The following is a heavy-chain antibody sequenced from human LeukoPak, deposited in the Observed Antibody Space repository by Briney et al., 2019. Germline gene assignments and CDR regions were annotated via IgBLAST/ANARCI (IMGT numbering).Heavy chain of an antibody. D-gene: IGHD1-1*01. J-gene: IGHJ6*02. Sequence: ASVKVSCKASGGTFSSYAISWVRQAPGQGLEWMGGIIPIFGTANYAQKFQGRVTITADESTSTAYMELSSLRSEDTAVHYCARGGAGTTLRHYYYYGMDVWGQGTTVTVSS. CDR2: IIPIFGTA. CDR1: GGTFSSYA. V-gene: IGHV1-69*13. CDR3: ARGGAGTTLRHYYYYGMDV.